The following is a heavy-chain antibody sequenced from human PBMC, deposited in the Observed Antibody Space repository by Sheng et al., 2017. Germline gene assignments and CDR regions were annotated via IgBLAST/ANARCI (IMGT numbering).Heavy chain of an antibody. J-gene: IGHJ6*04. V-gene: IGHV3-23*04. CDR2: ISDSGGTA. CDR1: GFTFSSYG. D-gene: IGHD5-12*01. CDR3: ALGPAREWLGHDV. Sequence: EVQLVESGGGLVQPGGTLRLSCAASGFTFSSYGMSWVRQAPGKGLEWVSIISDSGGTAYYAESVKGRFTISRDNSKNTLYLQMNSLRVEDTAVYYCALGPAREWLGHDVWGKGSTVTVSS.